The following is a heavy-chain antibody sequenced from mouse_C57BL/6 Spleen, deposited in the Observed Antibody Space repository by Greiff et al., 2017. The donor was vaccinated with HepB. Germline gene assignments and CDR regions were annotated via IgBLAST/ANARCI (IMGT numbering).Heavy chain of an antibody. Sequence: VKLMESGPGLVAPSQSLSITCTVSGFSLTSYAISWVRQPPGKGLEWLGVIWTGGGTNYNSALKSRLSISKDNSKSQVFLKMNSLQTDDTARYYCARNKGDNYYGSSFFDYWGQGTTLTVSS. V-gene: IGHV2-9-1*01. CDR3: ARNKGDNYYGSSFFDY. CDR2: IWTGGGT. CDR1: GFSLTSYA. J-gene: IGHJ2*01. D-gene: IGHD1-1*01.